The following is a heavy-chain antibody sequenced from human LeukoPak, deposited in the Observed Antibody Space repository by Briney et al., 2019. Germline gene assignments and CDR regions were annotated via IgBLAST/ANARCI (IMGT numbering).Heavy chain of an antibody. V-gene: IGHV1-8*03. D-gene: IGHD2-2*01. J-gene: IGHJ6*03. CDR1: GYTFTSYD. Sequence: ASVKVSCKASGYTFTSYDINWVRQATGQGLEWMGWMNPNSGNTGYAQKFQGRVTITRNTSISTAYMELSSLRSEDTAVYYCARGPIFRQVPAAYDYYYYCMDVWGKGATVTVSS. CDR2: MNPNSGNT. CDR3: ARGPIFRQVPAAYDYYYYCMDV.